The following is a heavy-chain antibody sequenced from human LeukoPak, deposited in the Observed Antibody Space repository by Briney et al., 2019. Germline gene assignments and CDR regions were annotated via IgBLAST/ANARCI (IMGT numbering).Heavy chain of an antibody. CDR2: ISWNSGSI. CDR3: AKDTSPGSGRWPHYFDY. J-gene: IGHJ4*02. D-gene: IGHD3-10*01. CDR1: GFTFDDYA. Sequence: GGSLRLSCAASGFTFDDYAMHWVRHAPGEGLEWVSGISWNSGSIGYADSVKGRFTISRDNAKNSLYLQMNSLRAEDTALYYCAKDTSPGSGRWPHYFDYWGQGTLVTVSS. V-gene: IGHV3-9*01.